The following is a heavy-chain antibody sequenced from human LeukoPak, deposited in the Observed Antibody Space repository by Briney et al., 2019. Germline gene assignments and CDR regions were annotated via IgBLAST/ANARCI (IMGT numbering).Heavy chain of an antibody. CDR3: VRSDDFWSGYYGY. V-gene: IGHV4-59*01. D-gene: IGHD3-3*01. CDR1: GGSISSYC. J-gene: IGHJ4*02. Sequence: KPSETLSLTCTVSGGSISSYCWSWIRQPPGEGLEWIGYIFYSGSTNYNPSLKSRVTISVDTSKNQFSLKLSSVTAADTAVYYCVRSDDFWSGYYGYWGQGTLVTVSS. CDR2: IFYSGST.